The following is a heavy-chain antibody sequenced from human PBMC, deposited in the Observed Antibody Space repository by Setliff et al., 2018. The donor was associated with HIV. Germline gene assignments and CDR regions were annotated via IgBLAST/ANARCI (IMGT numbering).Heavy chain of an antibody. Sequence: SETLSLTCTVSGFIIGDGHYWAWIRQPPGKGLEWIGSIYATGSTFYNPSLKSRVTISIDTSRNQFSLKLTSVTDADTAVYFCGKADCSAGSCPDYWGRGTLVTV. V-gene: IGHV4-38-2*02. J-gene: IGHJ4*02. CDR3: GKADCSAGSCPDY. CDR2: IYATGST. CDR1: GFIIGDGHY. D-gene: IGHD2-15*01.